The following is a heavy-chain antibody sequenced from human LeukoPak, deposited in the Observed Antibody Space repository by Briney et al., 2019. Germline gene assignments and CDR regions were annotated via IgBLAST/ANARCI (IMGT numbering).Heavy chain of an antibody. CDR1: GFTFSSYW. V-gene: IGHV3-7*01. Sequence: GGSLRLSCAASGFTFSSYWMTWVRQAPGKGLEWVANIKKDGSEKYYVDSVKGRFTISRDNAKNSLYLQMNSLRAEDTAVYYCARDGGIFGVGNFDCWGQGTLVTVSS. CDR3: ARDGGIFGVGNFDC. J-gene: IGHJ4*02. CDR2: IKKDGSEK. D-gene: IGHD3-3*01.